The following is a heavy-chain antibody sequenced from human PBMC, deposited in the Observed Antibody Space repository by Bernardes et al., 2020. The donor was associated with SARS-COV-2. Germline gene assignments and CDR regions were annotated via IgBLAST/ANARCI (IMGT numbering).Heavy chain of an antibody. CDR2: IYSGGKN. J-gene: IGHJ4*02. Sequence: SESLSLTCTVSGCSMSNYYWSWIRQPPGKGLEWIGYIYSGGKNNYNPSPKSRDTTTLNTSKRKFPLALTSFTTADTAAYYCTTRSGPRTGYFDSWGQGTLVTVSS. V-gene: IGHV4-4*09. CDR3: TTRSGPRTGYFDS. CDR1: GCSMSNYY. D-gene: IGHD6-25*01.